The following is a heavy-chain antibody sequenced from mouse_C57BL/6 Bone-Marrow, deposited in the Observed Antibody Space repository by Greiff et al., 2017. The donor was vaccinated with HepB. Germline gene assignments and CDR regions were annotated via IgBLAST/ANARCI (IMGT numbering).Heavy chain of an antibody. V-gene: IGHV5-15*01. Sequence: DVHLVESGGGLVQPGGSLKLSCAASGFTFSDYGMAWVRQAPRKGPEWVAFISNLAYSIYYADTVTGRFTFSRENAKNTLYLEMSTLRSEDTAMYYCARTPNYYGSSPYYFDYWGQGTTLTVSS. CDR2: ISNLAYSI. J-gene: IGHJ2*01. CDR3: ARTPNYYGSSPYYFDY. CDR1: GFTFSDYG. D-gene: IGHD1-1*01.